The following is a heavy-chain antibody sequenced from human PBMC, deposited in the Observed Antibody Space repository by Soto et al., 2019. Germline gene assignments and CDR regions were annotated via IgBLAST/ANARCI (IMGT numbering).Heavy chain of an antibody. CDR1: GGSFSSSSYH. D-gene: IGHD6-13*01. V-gene: IGHV4-39*01. J-gene: IGHJ4*02. Sequence: PSETLSLTCTVSGGSFSSSSYHWGWIRQPPGKGLEWIATIYYTGNTFYNPSLKNRVTISVDTSKNQFSLKLSSVTAADTAVYYCARLGTSFDSWGQGTLVTVSS. CDR3: ARLGTSFDS. CDR2: IYYTGNT.